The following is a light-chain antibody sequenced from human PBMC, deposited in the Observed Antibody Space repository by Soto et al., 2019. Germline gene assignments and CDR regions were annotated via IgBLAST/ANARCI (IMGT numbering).Light chain of an antibody. Sequence: DIPLSQSPSSLSASIGDRITITCRASQGISNYLAWYQQKPGQIPRLLIYAASTLQSGVPSRFSGSGSGTDFTLTISSLQPEDVATYYCQKYNNDPFTFGPGTKV. CDR3: QKYNNDPFT. V-gene: IGKV1-27*01. CDR2: AAS. CDR1: QGISNY. J-gene: IGKJ3*01.